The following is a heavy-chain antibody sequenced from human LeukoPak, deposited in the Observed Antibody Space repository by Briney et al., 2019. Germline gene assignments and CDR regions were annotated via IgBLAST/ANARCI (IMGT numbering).Heavy chain of an antibody. D-gene: IGHD6-13*01. Sequence: PSETLSLTCTVSGGSISSTSYYWGWIRQAPGKGLEWLASIYYSGATYYNPSLKSRFTVSGDTSNNRFSLELTSVTAADTAVYYCARQGLQQLLPGSNFWGQGTLVTVSS. CDR1: GGSISSTSYY. CDR3: ARQGLQQLLPGSNF. V-gene: IGHV4-39*01. CDR2: IYYSGAT. J-gene: IGHJ4*02.